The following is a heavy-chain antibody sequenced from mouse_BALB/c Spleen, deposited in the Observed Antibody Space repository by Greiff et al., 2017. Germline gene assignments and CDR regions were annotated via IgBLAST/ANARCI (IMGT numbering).Heavy chain of an antibody. CDR1: GFTFSSYT. J-gene: IGHJ2*01. Sequence: EVMLVESGGGLVKPGGSLKLSCAASGFTFSSYTMSWVRQTPEKRLEWVATISSGGSYTYYPDSVKGRFTISRDNAKNTLYLQMSSLKSEDTAMYYCTRVYDYGSFDYWGQGTTLTVSS. CDR2: ISSGGSYT. D-gene: IGHD2-4*01. CDR3: TRVYDYGSFDY. V-gene: IGHV5-6-4*01.